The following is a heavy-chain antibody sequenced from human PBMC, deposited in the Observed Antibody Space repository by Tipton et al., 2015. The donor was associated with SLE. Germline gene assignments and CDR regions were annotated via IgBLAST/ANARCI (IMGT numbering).Heavy chain of an antibody. J-gene: IGHJ4*02. D-gene: IGHD4-11*01. CDR3: ARVWMYSNYDFDS. V-gene: IGHV3-7*03. CDR1: GFTFSRYW. Sequence: SLRLSCVVSGFTFSRYWMSWVRQAPGKGLEWVANINQDGSEKYHVDSVKGRFTISRDNAKNSLYLQMNSLRAEDTAVYYCARVWMYSNYDFDSWGQGTLVTVSS. CDR2: INQDGSEK.